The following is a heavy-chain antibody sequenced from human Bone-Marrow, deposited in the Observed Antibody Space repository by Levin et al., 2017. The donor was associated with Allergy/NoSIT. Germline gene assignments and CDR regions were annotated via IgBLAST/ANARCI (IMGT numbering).Heavy chain of an antibody. CDR1: GFTFNRYA. CDR2: ISPSSSYI. Sequence: KAGGSLRLSCVVSGFTFNRYAMSWVRQAPGKGLEWLSSISPSSSYIYYADSLKGRFTVSRDNTENSLYLEMSSLRAEDTAVYYCARLGLLTQTTYYVAVWGKGTTVTVSS. J-gene: IGHJ6*03. D-gene: IGHD1-1*01. V-gene: IGHV3-21*01. CDR3: ARLGLLTQTTYYVAV.